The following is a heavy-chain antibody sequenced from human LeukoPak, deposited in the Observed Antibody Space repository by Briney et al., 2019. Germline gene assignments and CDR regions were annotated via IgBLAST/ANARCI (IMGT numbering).Heavy chain of an antibody. CDR2: IYSSGST. CDR3: ARDPAVGANSVYYNYGTDD. Sequence: SETLSLTCTVSGASISSSYWSWIRQPAGKGLEWIGRIYSSGSTSYNPSRKSRVTMSLDMSKNQFSLRLSSVTAADPAVYFCARDPAVGANSVYYNYGTDDWGEGTTVLASS. V-gene: IGHV4-4*07. J-gene: IGHJ6*04. CDR1: GASISSSY. D-gene: IGHD3-16*01.